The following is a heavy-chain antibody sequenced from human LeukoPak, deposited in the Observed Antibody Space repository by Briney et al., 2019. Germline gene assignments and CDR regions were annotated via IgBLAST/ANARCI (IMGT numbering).Heavy chain of an antibody. CDR2: IIPVFAIA. J-gene: IGHJ6*03. CDR3: ARLGYDSSELDYDYYYIDV. V-gene: IGHV1-69*13. D-gene: IGHD3-22*01. Sequence: SVKVSCKASGDTFGNYAISWVRQAPGQGLEWMAVIIPVFAIADSAQKFQGRVTITADESTSTVYMEMSSLTSEDTAVYYCARLGYDSSELDYDYYYIDVWGKGTTVTVSS. CDR1: GDTFGNYA.